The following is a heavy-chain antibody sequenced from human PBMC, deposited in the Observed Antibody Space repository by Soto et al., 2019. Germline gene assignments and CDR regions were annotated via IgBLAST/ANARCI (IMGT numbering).Heavy chain of an antibody. Sequence: ASVKVSCKASGYTFTSYGISWVLQAPGQGLELMGWISAYDGKTTYAEKFQGRVTLTTDTSTSTAYMELRSLRSDDTAIYYCARDPHEFWTSYWFDPWGQGTPVTVSS. J-gene: IGHJ5*02. CDR1: GYTFTSYG. CDR3: ARDPHEFWTSYWFDP. CDR2: ISAYDGKT. D-gene: IGHD3-3*01. V-gene: IGHV1-18*04.